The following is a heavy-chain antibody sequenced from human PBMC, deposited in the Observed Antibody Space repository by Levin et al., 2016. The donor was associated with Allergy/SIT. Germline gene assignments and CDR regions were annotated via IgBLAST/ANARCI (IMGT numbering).Heavy chain of an antibody. CDR1: GDSVSGNTAT. D-gene: IGHD3-3*01. V-gene: IGHV6-1*01. J-gene: IGHJ4*02. Sequence: SETLSLTCAISGDSVSGNTATWTWVRQSPSRGLEWLGRTYYRSRWYFDYAESLRSRITINPDTSQNQFSLHLNSVTPDDTGVYYCARVRDFWSGYPAFDYWGQGSLVTVS. CDR2: TYYRSRWYF. CDR3: ARVRDFWSGYPAFDY.